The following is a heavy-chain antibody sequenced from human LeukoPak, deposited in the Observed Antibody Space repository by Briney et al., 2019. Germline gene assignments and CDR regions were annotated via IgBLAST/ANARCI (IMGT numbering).Heavy chain of an antibody. J-gene: IGHJ3*02. D-gene: IGHD6-13*01. CDR1: GGSISSGGYY. V-gene: IGHV4-30-2*05. CDR2: IYHSGST. Sequence: SQTLSLTCTVSGGSISSGGYYWSWIRQPPGKGLEWIGYIYHSGSTYYNPSLKSRVTISVDTSKNQFSLKLSSVTAADTAVYYCARDLSSPGAFDIWGQGTMVTVSS. CDR3: ARDLSSPGAFDI.